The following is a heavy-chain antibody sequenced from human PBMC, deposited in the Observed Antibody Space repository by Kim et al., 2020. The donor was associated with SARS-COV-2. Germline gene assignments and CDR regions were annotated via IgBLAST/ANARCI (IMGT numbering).Heavy chain of an antibody. CDR2: INHSGST. CDR1: GGSFSGYY. D-gene: IGHD2-15*01. J-gene: IGHJ4*02. V-gene: IGHV4-34*01. CDR3: ARATYCSGGSCYVPTDY. Sequence: SETLSLTCAVYGGSFSGYYWSWIRQPPGKGLEWIGEINHSGSTNYNPSLKSRVTISVDTSKNQFSLRLSSLTAADTAVYYCARATYCSGGSCYVPTDYWGQGTLVTVSS.